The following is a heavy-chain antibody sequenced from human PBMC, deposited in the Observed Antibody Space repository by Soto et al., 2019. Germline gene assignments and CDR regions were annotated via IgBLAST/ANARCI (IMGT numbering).Heavy chain of an antibody. J-gene: IGHJ3*02. Sequence: ASVKVSCKVSGYTLTELSMHWVRQAPGKGLEWMGGFDPEDGETIYPQKFQGRVTMTEDTSTDTAYMELSSLRSEDTAVYYCATDRDHLSQLSNLTFAPLDIWGQGTMVTVSS. CDR1: GYTLTELS. D-gene: IGHD1-1*01. CDR2: FDPEDGET. V-gene: IGHV1-24*01. CDR3: ATDRDHLSQLSNLTFAPLDI.